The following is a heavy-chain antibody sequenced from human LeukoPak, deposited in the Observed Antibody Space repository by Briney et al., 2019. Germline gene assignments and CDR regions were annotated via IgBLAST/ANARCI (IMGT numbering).Heavy chain of an antibody. V-gene: IGHV4-34*01. J-gene: IGHJ6*03. Sequence: SETLSLTCAVYGGSFSGYYWSWIRQPPGKGLEWIGEINHSGSTNYSPSLKSRVTISVDTSKNQFSLKLSSVTAADTAVYYCARNPYDILTGSPGGRYYYMDVWGKGTTVTISS. CDR3: ARNPYDILTGSPGGRYYYMDV. D-gene: IGHD3-9*01. CDR2: INHSGST. CDR1: GGSFSGYY.